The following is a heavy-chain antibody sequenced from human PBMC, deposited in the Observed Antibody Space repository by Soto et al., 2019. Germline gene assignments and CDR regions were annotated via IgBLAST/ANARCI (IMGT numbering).Heavy chain of an antibody. J-gene: IGHJ6*02. CDR2: IYYSGST. CDR3: ARHYYDSSGYYYRGGYYYYYGMDV. V-gene: IGHV4-39*01. Sequence: NPSETLSLTCTVSGGSISSSSYYWGWIRQPPGKGLEWIGSIYYSGSTYYNPSLKSRVTISVDTSKNQFSLKLSSVTAADTAVYYCARHYYDSSGYYYRGGYYYYYGMDVWGQGTTVTVSS. CDR1: GGSISSSSYY. D-gene: IGHD3-22*01.